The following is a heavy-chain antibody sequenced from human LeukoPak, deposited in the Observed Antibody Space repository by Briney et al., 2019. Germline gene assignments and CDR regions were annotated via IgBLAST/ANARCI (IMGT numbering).Heavy chain of an antibody. CDR2: ITHDGGNE. V-gene: IGHV3-30*04. CDR1: GFTFTNYA. CDR3: ARGGAAAGRGVDY. Sequence: GRSLRLPCAAFGFTFTNYAMHWVRQAPGKGLEWVAVITHDGGNEYYGESVKGRFTISRDNSKHTLDLEMNSLRPEDTAVYYCARGGAAAGRGVDYWGQGTLVTVSS. J-gene: IGHJ4*02. D-gene: IGHD6-13*01.